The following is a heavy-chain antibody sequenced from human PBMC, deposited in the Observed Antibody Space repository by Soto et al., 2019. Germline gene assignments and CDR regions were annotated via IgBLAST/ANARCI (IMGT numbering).Heavy chain of an antibody. CDR2: ISYDGQTK. CDR1: GFAFSAYA. CDR3: ARSVGSYLSLPGDFDS. J-gene: IGHJ4*02. Sequence: PGGSLRLSCVASGFAFSAYAMHWVRQAPGKGLEWVSFISYDGQTKTYADLVKGQFTISRDDSQSTLYLELSGLRAEDTALYFCARSVGSYLSLPGDFDSWGQGTLVTVSS. V-gene: IGHV3-30*04. D-gene: IGHD3-10*01.